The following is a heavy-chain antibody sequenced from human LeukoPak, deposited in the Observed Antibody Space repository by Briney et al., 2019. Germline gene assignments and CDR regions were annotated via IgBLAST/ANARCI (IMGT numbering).Heavy chain of an antibody. D-gene: IGHD2-15*01. CDR3: ARSATAFDY. CDR2: ISWNSGSI. Sequence: PGGSLRLSCAASGFIFDDYAMHWVRQAPGKGLEWVSGISWNSGSIGYADSVKGRFTISRDNAKNTLYLQMNSLRVEDTAVYYCARSATAFDYWGQGTLVIVSS. J-gene: IGHJ4*02. V-gene: IGHV3-9*01. CDR1: GFIFDDYA.